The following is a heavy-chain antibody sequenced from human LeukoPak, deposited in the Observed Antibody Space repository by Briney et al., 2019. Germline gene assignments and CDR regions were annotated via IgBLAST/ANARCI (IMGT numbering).Heavy chain of an antibody. V-gene: IGHV3-7*03. CDR2: IRKDGRQK. CDR1: GFTFSSYW. CDR3: TRVSGGYDVSDY. J-gene: IGHJ4*02. Sequence: GGSLRLSCAASGFTFSSYWMSWVRQAPGKGLEWVANIRKDGRQKYYVDSVEGRFTISRDNAKNSLYLQMNTLRADDTAVYYCTRVSGGYDVSDYWGQGTLVTVSS. D-gene: IGHD3-3*01.